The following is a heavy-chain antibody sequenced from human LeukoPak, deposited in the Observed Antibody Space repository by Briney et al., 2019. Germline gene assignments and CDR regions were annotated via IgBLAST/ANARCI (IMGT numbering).Heavy chain of an antibody. Sequence: PGGSLRLSCAASGFTFSSYSMNWVRQAPGKGLEWVSSISSSSSTIYYADSVKGRFTISRDNAKNSLYLQMNSLRDEDTAVYYCASGPGRYFDWLYQTLTEYFQHWGQGTLVTVSS. V-gene: IGHV3-48*02. CDR2: ISSSSSTI. J-gene: IGHJ1*01. D-gene: IGHD3-9*01. CDR3: ASGPGRYFDWLYQTLTEYFQH. CDR1: GFTFSSYS.